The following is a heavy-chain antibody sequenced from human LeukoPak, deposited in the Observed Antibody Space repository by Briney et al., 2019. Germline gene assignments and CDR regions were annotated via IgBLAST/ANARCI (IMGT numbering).Heavy chain of an antibody. CDR1: GFTFSSYV. Sequence: PGGSLRLSCAASGFTFSSYVMNWVRQVPGKGLVWVSFINSDGSSTNYADSVKGRFTISRDNAKNTLYLQMNSLRAEDTAVYYCARDRGYSPDYWGQGTLVTVSS. CDR3: ARDRGYSPDY. D-gene: IGHD5-18*01. CDR2: INSDGSST. J-gene: IGHJ4*02. V-gene: IGHV3-74*01.